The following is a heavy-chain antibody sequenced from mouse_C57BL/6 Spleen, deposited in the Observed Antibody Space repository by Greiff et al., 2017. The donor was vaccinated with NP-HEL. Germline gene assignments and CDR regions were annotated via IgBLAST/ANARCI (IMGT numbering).Heavy chain of an antibody. Sequence: VQLQQSDAELVKPGASVKISCKVSGYTFTDHTIHWMKQRPEQGLEWIGYIYPRDGSTKYNEKFKGKATLTADKSSHTAYMQLTSLTSEDAAVYYCARAATSSTALFDDWGQGTTLTVSS. V-gene: IGHV1-78*01. CDR2: IYPRDGST. J-gene: IGHJ2*01. CDR3: ARAATSSTALFDD. D-gene: IGHD6-1*01. CDR1: GYTFTDHT.